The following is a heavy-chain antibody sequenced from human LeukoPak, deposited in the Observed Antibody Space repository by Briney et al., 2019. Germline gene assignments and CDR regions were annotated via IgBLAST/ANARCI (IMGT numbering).Heavy chain of an antibody. V-gene: IGHV3-23*01. CDR2: INDSGGAT. Sequence: GGSLRLSCAASGFTFSSYAMRWVRQAPGKGLEWVSSINDSGGATYYADSVKGRFTISRDNSKNTLYLQMNSLRAEDTAVYYCADSVYWYPNDNWGQGTLVTVSS. J-gene: IGHJ4*02. CDR1: GFTFSSYA. D-gene: IGHD5/OR15-5a*01. CDR3: ADSVYWYPNDN.